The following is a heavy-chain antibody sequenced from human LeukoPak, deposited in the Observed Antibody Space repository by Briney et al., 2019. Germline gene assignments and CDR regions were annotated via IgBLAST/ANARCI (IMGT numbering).Heavy chain of an antibody. CDR3: ATSEGVTASLDY. V-gene: IGHV3-9*01. D-gene: IGHD2-21*02. J-gene: IGHJ4*02. CDR2: ISWNSGSI. Sequence: GRSLRLSCAAFGFTFDDYAMHWVRQAPGKGLEWVSGISWNSGSIGYADSVTGRFTISRDNAKNSLYLQMNSLRAEDTALYYCATSEGVTASLDYWGQGTLVTVSS. CDR1: GFTFDDYA.